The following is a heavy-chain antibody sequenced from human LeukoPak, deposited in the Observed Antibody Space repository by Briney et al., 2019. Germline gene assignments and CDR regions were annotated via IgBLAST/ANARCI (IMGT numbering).Heavy chain of an antibody. J-gene: IGHJ4*02. Sequence: QSGGSLRLSCTASGFTISNFWMNWVPQAPGKGLAWVATIPDTGTQKYYVDSVKGRFTISRDNAKNSLFLQMTSLRVEDTAVYYCARLKDDVTKFDYWGQGTLVTVSS. CDR1: GFTISNFW. CDR3: ARLKDDVTKFDY. D-gene: IGHD2-8*01. CDR2: IPDTGTQK. V-gene: IGHV3-7*01.